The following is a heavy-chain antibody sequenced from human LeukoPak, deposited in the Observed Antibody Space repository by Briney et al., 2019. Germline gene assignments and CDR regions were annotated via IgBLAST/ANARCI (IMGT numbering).Heavy chain of an antibody. Sequence: GGSLRLSCAASRFTFSDYGMHWVRQAPGKGLEWVAFIRYDGSNKYYADSVKGRFTISRDNAKNSLYLQMNSLRAEDTAVYYCAREHYDSSGYYYPPDYWGQGTLVTVSS. CDR2: IRYDGSNK. V-gene: IGHV3-30*02. D-gene: IGHD3-22*01. J-gene: IGHJ4*02. CDR1: RFTFSDYG. CDR3: AREHYDSSGYYYPPDY.